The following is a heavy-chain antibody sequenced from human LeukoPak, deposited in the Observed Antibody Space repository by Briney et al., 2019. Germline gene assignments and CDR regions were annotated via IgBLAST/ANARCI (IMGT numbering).Heavy chain of an antibody. Sequence: KTSETLSLTCIVSGGSISTSNYYWGWIRQPPGKGLEWIGSIYYSGRTYYNPSLKSRVTISVDTSKNQFSLKLSSVTAADTAVYYCASLKWELSSFDYWGQGTLVTVSS. J-gene: IGHJ4*02. CDR3: ASLKWELSSFDY. CDR2: IYYSGRT. V-gene: IGHV4-39*01. CDR1: GGSISTSNYY. D-gene: IGHD1-26*01.